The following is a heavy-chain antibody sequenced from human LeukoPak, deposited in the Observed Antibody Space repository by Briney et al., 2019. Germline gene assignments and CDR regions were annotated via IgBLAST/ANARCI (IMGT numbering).Heavy chain of an antibody. J-gene: IGHJ6*03. Sequence: ASVKVSCKASGYTFTSYYMHWVRQAPGQGLEWMGIINPSGGSTSYAQKFQGRVTMTRDMSTSTVYMELSSLRSEDTAVYYCASGGVYGDYGYYYYYMDVWGKGTTVTVSS. V-gene: IGHV1-46*01. CDR1: GYTFTSYY. CDR2: INPSGGST. CDR3: ASGGVYGDYGYYYYYMDV. D-gene: IGHD4-17*01.